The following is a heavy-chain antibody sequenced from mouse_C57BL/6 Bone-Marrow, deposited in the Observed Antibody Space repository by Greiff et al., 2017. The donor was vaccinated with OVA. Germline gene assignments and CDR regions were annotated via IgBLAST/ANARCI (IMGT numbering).Heavy chain of an antibody. Sequence: EVMLVESGGGLVQSGRSLRLSCATSGFTFSDFYMEWVRQAPGKGLEWIAASRNKANDYTTEYCASVKGRFIVSRDTSQSILYLQMNAMRAGDMAIYYCARDALYVYHALDYWGQGTSVTVSS. D-gene: IGHD2-3*01. CDR3: ARDALYVYHALDY. CDR2: SRNKANDYTT. V-gene: IGHV7-1*01. J-gene: IGHJ4*01. CDR1: GFTFSDFY.